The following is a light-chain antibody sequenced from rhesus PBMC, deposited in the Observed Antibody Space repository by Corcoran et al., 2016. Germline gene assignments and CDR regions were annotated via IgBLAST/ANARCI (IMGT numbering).Light chain of an antibody. CDR1: RFDSGGYNY. CDR3: SSYGGSHTYL. V-gene: IGLV2-32*02. J-gene: IGLJ1*01. Sequence: QAALTQPRSVSGSPGQSVTLSCTGTRFDSGGYNYVSWYQQHPNTAPKLLIYEVTKRPSGVSDRCSGSKSGDTASLTISGIQAEDEAEYYCSSYGGSHTYLFGGGTRLTV. CDR2: EVT.